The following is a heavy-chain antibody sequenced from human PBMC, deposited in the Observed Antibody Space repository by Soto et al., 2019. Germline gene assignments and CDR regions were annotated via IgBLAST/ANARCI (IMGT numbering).Heavy chain of an antibody. CDR1: GFTFMSNA. V-gene: IGHV3-21*01. CDR3: ARDEGGSGSYYNRVLYYYYGMDV. D-gene: IGHD3-10*01. Sequence: EVQLLESGGGLVQPGGSLRLSCVASGFTFMSNAMSWVRQAPGKGLEWVSSISSSSSYIYYADSVKGRFTISRDNAKNSLNLQMNSLRAEDTAVYYCARDEGGSGSYYNRVLYYYYGMDVWGQGTTVTVSS. J-gene: IGHJ6*02. CDR2: ISSSSSYI.